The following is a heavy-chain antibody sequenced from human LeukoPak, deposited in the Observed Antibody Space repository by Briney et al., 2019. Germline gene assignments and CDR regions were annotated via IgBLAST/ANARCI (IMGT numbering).Heavy chain of an antibody. CDR2: IYPGDSDT. Sequence: GESLKISCKDSGYSFTNYWIGWVRQMPGKGLEWMGIIYPGDSDTKYSPSFQGQVTISADRSINAAYLRWSSLKASDTAIYYCARSGGPHYFDFWGQGTLVTVSS. D-gene: IGHD3-16*01. J-gene: IGHJ4*02. V-gene: IGHV5-51*01. CDR3: ARSGGPHYFDF. CDR1: GYSFTNYW.